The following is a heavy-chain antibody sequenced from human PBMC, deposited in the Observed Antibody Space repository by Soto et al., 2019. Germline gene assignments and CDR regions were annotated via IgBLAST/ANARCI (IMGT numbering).Heavy chain of an antibody. Sequence: QVQLQQWGAGLLKPSETLSLTCAVYGGSFSGYYWSWIRQPPGKGLEWIGEINHSGSTNYNPSLKSRVTISVDTSKNQFSLKLSSVTAADTAVYYCARGGRRNRYSSRQVVGYWGQGTLVTVSS. CDR2: INHSGST. J-gene: IGHJ4*02. V-gene: IGHV4-34*01. CDR3: ARGGRRNRYSSRQVVGY. D-gene: IGHD6-13*01. CDR1: GGSFSGYY.